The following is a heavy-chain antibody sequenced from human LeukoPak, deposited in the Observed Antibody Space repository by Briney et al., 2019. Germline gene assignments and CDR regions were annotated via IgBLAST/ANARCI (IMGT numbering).Heavy chain of an antibody. CDR2: IIPIFGTA. J-gene: IGHJ4*02. V-gene: IGHV1-69*05. Sequence: ASVKVSCKASGGTFSSYAISWVRQAPGQGLEWMGGIIPIFGTANYAQKFQGRVTITTDESTSTAYMELSSLRSEDTAVYYCARENKFTGGLKGFDYWGQGTLVTVSS. CDR3: ARENKFTGGLKGFDY. CDR1: GGTFSSYA. D-gene: IGHD7-27*01.